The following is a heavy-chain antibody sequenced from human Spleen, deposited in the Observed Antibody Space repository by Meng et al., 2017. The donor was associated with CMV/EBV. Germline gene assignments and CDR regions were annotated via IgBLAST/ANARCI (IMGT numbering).Heavy chain of an antibody. V-gene: IGHV3-30-3*01. CDR2: ISYDEITK. Sequence: SCAASGFTFSSYFMHCVRQAPGRGLEWVAVISYDEITKYYADSVMGRFTISRDNSKNTLYVQMNRLRAEDTAVYYCAREGLRNAFDIWGQGTMVTVS. J-gene: IGHJ3*02. D-gene: IGHD5-12*01. CDR1: GFTFSSYF. CDR3: AREGLRNAFDI.